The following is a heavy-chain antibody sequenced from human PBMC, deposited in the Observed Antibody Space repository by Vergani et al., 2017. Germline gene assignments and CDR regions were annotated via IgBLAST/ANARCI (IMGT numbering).Heavy chain of an antibody. D-gene: IGHD3-10*01. CDR3: ARDSPYGSGRLWYDY. J-gene: IGHJ4*02. CDR1: GYTFTSFG. V-gene: IGHV1-18*01. CDR2: ITSYNGNT. Sequence: QVQLVQSGAEVKKPGASVKVSCKASGYTFTSFGFSWVHQAPGQGLEWMGWITSYNGNTNYAQNLQGRVTMTTDTSTSTAYMELRSLRSDDTAVYYCARDSPYGSGRLWYDYWGQGTLVTVSS.